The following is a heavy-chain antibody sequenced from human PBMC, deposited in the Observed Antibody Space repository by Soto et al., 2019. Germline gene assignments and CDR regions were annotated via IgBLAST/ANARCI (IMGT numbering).Heavy chain of an antibody. D-gene: IGHD3-10*01. Sequence: EVQLLESGGGLVQPGGSLRLSCAASGFTFSSYAMSWVRQAPGKGLEWVSAISGSGGSTYYADSVKGRFTISRDNSKNSLYLQMNSLRAEDTAVYYCASTEPHDYGSGSYLEGYWGQGTLVTVSS. V-gene: IGHV3-23*01. J-gene: IGHJ4*02. CDR1: GFTFSSYA. CDR2: ISGSGGST. CDR3: ASTEPHDYGSGSYLEGY.